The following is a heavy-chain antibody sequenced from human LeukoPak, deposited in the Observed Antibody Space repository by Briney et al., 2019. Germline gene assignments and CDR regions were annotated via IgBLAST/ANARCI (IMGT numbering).Heavy chain of an antibody. J-gene: IGHJ6*02. Sequence: PSETLSLTCAVYGGPFSGYYWSWIRQPPGKGLEWIGEINHSGSTNYNPSLKRRVTISVDTSKNQFSLKLSSVTAADTAVYYCAGHIYDFWSGPPVDVWGQGTTVTVSS. CDR2: INHSGST. V-gene: IGHV4-34*01. D-gene: IGHD3-3*01. CDR3: AGHIYDFWSGPPVDV. CDR1: GGPFSGYY.